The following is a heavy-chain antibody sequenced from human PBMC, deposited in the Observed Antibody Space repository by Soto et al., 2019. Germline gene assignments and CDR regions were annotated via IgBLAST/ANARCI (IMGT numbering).Heavy chain of an antibody. J-gene: IGHJ4*02. Sequence: QVQLVESGGGVVQPGRSLRLSCAASGFTFSSYGMHWVRQAPGKGLEWVAVIRFDGSNKFYADSVKGRFTISRDNSKNTVYLQMNSLRDEDSASYYCATTGPYWGQGTLVTVSS. CDR3: ATTGPY. V-gene: IGHV3-33*01. CDR2: IRFDGSNK. CDR1: GFTFSSYG.